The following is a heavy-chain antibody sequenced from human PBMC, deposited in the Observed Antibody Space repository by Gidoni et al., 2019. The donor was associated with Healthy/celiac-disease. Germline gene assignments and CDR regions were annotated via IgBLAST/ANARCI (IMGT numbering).Heavy chain of an antibody. D-gene: IGHD3-22*01. CDR2: INHSGST. Sequence: QVQLQQWGAGLLKPSETLSLTCAVYGGSFSGYYWSWIRQPPGKGLEWLGEINHSGSTNYNPSLKSRVTISVDTSKNQFSLKLSSVTAADTAVYYCARGTQPNYYDSSGPSTARYFDLWGRGTLVTVSS. V-gene: IGHV4-34*01. J-gene: IGHJ2*01. CDR1: GGSFSGYY. CDR3: ARGTQPNYYDSSGPSTARYFDL.